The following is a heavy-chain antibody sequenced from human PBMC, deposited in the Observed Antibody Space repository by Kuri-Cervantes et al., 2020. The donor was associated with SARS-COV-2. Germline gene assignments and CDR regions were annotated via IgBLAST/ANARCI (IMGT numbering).Heavy chain of an antibody. CDR3: ARHEYSSSWVDY. Sequence: SETLSLTCAVYGGPFSGYYWSWIRQPPGKGLEWIGEINHSGSTNYNPSLKSRVTISVDTSKNQFSLKLSSVTAADTAVYYCARHEYSSSWVDYWGQGTLVTVSS. V-gene: IGHV4-34*01. D-gene: IGHD6-13*01. CDR2: INHSGST. CDR1: GGPFSGYY. J-gene: IGHJ4*02.